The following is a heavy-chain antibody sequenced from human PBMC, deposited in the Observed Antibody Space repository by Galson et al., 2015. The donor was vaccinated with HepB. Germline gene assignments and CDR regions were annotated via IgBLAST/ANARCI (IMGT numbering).Heavy chain of an antibody. V-gene: IGHV1-2*04. J-gene: IGHJ5*02. D-gene: IGHD2-15*01. CDR3: ARGAGGTPYYNWFDP. CDR1: GYTFTGYY. CDR2: INPNSGGT. Sequence: SCKASGYTFTGYYMHWVRQAPGQGLEWMGWINPNSGGTNYAQKFQGWVTMTRDTSISTAYMELSRLRSDDTAVYYCARGAGGTPYYNWFDPWGQGTLVTVSS.